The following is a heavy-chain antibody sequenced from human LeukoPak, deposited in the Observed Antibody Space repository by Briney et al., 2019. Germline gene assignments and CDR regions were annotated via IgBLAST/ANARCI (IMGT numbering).Heavy chain of an antibody. Sequence: GGSLRLSCTASGFTFSTYDMNWVRQAPGKGLEWVSYISSSGSTIYYADSVKGRFTISRDNAKNSLYLQMNSLRAEDTAVYYCAELGITMIGGVWGKGTTVTISS. J-gene: IGHJ6*04. CDR3: AELGITMIGGV. CDR2: ISSSGSTI. D-gene: IGHD3-10*02. CDR1: GFTFSTYD. V-gene: IGHV3-48*03.